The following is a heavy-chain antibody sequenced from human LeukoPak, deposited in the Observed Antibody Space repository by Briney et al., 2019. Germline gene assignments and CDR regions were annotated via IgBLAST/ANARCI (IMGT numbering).Heavy chain of an antibody. Sequence: PGGSLRLSCAAAGFTFSTYAMNWVRQAPGKGLEWVSAISGSGDTTYYADSVKGRFTISRENSKSSLTLQMNSLRDDDTAVYYCARGYCSGGSCSNSYWGQGTLVTVSS. V-gene: IGHV3-23*01. CDR2: ISGSGDTT. J-gene: IGHJ4*02. CDR1: GFTFSTYA. CDR3: ARGYCSGGSCSNSY. D-gene: IGHD2-15*01.